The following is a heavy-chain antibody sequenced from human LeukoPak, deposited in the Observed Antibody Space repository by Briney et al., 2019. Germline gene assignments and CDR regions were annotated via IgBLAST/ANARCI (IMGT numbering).Heavy chain of an antibody. V-gene: IGHV3-48*01. Sequence: GGSLRLSCAASGFTFSTYSMNWVRQAPGKGLEWVSYISTSSSTMYYADSVKGRFTISRDNARNSLYLQMNSLRAEDTAVYYCARDREKQQLPQFFYYYYMDVWGKGTTVTVSS. J-gene: IGHJ6*03. CDR3: ARDREKQQLPQFFYYYYMDV. D-gene: IGHD6-13*01. CDR2: ISTSSSTM. CDR1: GFTFSTYS.